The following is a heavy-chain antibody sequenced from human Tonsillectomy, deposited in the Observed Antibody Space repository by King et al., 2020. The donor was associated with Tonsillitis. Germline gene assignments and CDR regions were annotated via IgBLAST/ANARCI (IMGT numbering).Heavy chain of an antibody. CDR2: NSYDGSNK. CDR1: GFTLHNYG. J-gene: IGHJ6*03. D-gene: IGHD3-3*01. CDR3: AKLQGALTIFGVVMARLGVHTPDYFHYYYVDV. Sequence: VQLVESGGGVVQPGRSLRLSCVASGFTLHNYGMHWVRQAPGKGLEWVAINSYDGSNKYYVDSVKGRFTISRDNSKNTLYLQMNNLRVEDTAVYYCAKLQGALTIFGVVMARLGVHTPDYFHYYYVDVWGKGTTVTVSS. V-gene: IGHV3-30*18.